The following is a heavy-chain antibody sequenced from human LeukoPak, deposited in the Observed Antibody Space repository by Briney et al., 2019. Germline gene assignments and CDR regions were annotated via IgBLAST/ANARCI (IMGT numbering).Heavy chain of an antibody. Sequence: SETLSLTCAVXXGXXXXXXXXXXXXXXXXXXXXXXXXNHXXXTXYXPSLKSRVTXSVDTSKNQFSLKLSSVTAADTAVYYCARGLRPVVTRALGYWGQGTLVTVSS. V-gene: IGHV4-34*01. CDR2: XNHXXXT. CDR3: ARGLRPVVTRALGY. D-gene: IGHD2-21*02. J-gene: IGHJ4*02. CDR1: XGXXXXXX.